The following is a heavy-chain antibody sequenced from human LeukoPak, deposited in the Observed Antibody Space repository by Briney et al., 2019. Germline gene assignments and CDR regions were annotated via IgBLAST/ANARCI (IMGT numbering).Heavy chain of an antibody. D-gene: IGHD2-15*01. CDR3: ARDNGWSADF. J-gene: IGHJ4*02. CDR1: GFTFSSYA. CDR2: ISYDGSNK. Sequence: TGGSLRLSCAASGFTFSSYAMHWVRQAPGKGLEWVAVISYDGSNKYYADSVKGRFTISRDNAKNSLFLQMNSLRAEDTAVYYCARDNGWSADFWGQGTLVTVSS. V-gene: IGHV3-30*04.